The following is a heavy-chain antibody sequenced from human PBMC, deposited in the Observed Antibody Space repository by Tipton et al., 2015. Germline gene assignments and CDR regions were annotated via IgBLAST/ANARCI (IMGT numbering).Heavy chain of an antibody. D-gene: IGHD6-6*01. J-gene: IGHJ4*02. Sequence: SLRLSCAASGFTFSGYVLHWVRQAPGKGLEWVATISYDGSSKYYADSVKGRFTISRDNSKNTLYLQMNSLRAEDTAVYYCAAARDFDYWGQGTLVTVSS. V-gene: IGHV3-30*07. CDR1: GFTFSGYV. CDR3: AAARDFDY. CDR2: ISYDGSSK.